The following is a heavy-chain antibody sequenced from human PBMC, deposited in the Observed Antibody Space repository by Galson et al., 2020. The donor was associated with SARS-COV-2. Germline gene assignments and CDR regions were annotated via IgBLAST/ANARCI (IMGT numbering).Heavy chain of an antibody. D-gene: IGHD4-4*01. CDR3: ARAYSNWGVWLDP. J-gene: IGHJ5*02. V-gene: IGHV3-48*01. CDR1: GFIFSTYN. Sequence: GGSLRLSCAASGFIFSTYNMNWVRQAPGKGLEWISFISSNINPIYYADSVKGRFTVSRDNAKNSLYLQMNSLRAEDTAVYYCARAYSNWGVWLDPWGQGTLVTVSS. CDR2: ISSNINPI.